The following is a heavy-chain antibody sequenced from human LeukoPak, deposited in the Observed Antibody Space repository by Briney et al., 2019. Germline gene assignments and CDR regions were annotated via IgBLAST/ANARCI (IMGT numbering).Heavy chain of an antibody. CDR2: IYYDGAT. J-gene: IGHJ4*02. V-gene: IGHV4-39*07. D-gene: IGHD3-9*01. CDR3: ARRSLDACPH. CDR1: GGSLQSSDKPY. Sequence: TSETLSLTCSVSGGSLQSSDKPYWAWIRQPPGRPLEGAGSIYYDGATHQNPSLNSRVTVSMDTTKNQFSLTLKSVTAADTAVYYCARRSLDACPHWGQGILATVSS.